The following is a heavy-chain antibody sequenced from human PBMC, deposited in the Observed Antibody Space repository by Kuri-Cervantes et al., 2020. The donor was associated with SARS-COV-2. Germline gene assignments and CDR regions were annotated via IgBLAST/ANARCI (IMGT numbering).Heavy chain of an antibody. CDR1: GFTFDDYA. Sequence: SLKISCTTSGFTFDDYAMHWVRQAPGKGLEWVSGISWNSGSIGYADSVKGRFTISRDNAKNSLYLQMNSLRAEDTAVYYCAETPFPWGEGSEMWGQGTTVTVSS. J-gene: IGHJ6*02. CDR3: AETPFPWGEGSEM. V-gene: IGHV3-9*01. D-gene: IGHD3-16*01. CDR2: ISWNSGSI.